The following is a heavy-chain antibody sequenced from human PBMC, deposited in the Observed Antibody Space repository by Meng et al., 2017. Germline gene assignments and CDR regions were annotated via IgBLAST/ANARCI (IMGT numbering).Heavy chain of an antibody. V-gene: IGHV3-11*01. CDR2: ISSSGSTI. CDR3: ARGGAARPPDY. J-gene: IGHJ4*02. D-gene: IGHD6-6*01. Sequence: QLQLVDAGGCFVKPGGSLRLFWAASGFTFSDYYMSCIRQAPGKGLEWVSYISSSGSTIYYADSVKGRFTISRDNAKNSLYLQMNSLRAEDTAVYYCARGGAARPPDYWGQGTLVTVSS. CDR1: GFTFSDYY.